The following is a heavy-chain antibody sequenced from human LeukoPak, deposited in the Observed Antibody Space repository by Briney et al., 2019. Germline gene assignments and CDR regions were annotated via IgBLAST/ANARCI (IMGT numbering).Heavy chain of an antibody. CDR3: ARGSN. D-gene: IGHD3/OR15-3a*01. V-gene: IGHV3-48*04. CDR1: GFTFSTYT. CDR2: ISSSSSTI. Sequence: HSGGSLRLSCAASGFTFSTYTMIWVRQAPGKGLEWVSYISSSSSTIYYADSVKGRFAISRDNAKNSLYLQMNSMRAEDTAVYYCARGSNWGQGTLVTVSS. J-gene: IGHJ4*02.